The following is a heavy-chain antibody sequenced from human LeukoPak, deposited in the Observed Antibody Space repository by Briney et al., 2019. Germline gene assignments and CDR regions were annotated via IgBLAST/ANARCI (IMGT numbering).Heavy chain of an antibody. CDR3: AKDSAYDYIWGSYRSGGYFDY. CDR1: GFTFSSYA. D-gene: IGHD3-16*02. J-gene: IGHJ4*02. Sequence: GGSLRLSCAASGFTFSSYAMSWVRQAPGKGLEWVSAISGSGGSTYYADSVKGRFTISRDNSKNTLYLQMNSLRAEDTAVYYCAKDSAYDYIWGSYRSGGYFDYWGQGTLVTVSS. CDR2: ISGSGGST. V-gene: IGHV3-23*01.